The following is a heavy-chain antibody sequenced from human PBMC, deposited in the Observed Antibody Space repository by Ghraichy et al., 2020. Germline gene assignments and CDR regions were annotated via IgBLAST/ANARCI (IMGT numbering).Heavy chain of an antibody. CDR3: ARVGFLEWILPFDS. Sequence: GGSLRLSCGASGFSFSTYWMSWVRQAPGKGLEWVANIKQDGSEKYYVDSVKGRFTVSRDNAKNSLYLQMNSLRAEDTAMYYCARVGFLEWILPFDSWGQGTLVTVSS. J-gene: IGHJ4*02. V-gene: IGHV3-7*03. CDR2: IKQDGSEK. D-gene: IGHD3-3*01. CDR1: GFSFSTYW.